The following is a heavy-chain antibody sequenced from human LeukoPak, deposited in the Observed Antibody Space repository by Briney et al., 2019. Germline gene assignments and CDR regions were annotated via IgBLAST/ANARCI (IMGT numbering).Heavy chain of an antibody. CDR3: ARGKGGITIFGVVINGNAFDI. CDR1: GGSFSGYY. J-gene: IGHJ3*02. D-gene: IGHD3-3*01. CDR2: INHSGST. Sequence: SETLSLTCAVYGGSFSGYYWSWIRQPPGKGLEWIGEINHSGSTNYNPSLKSRVTISVDTSKNQFSLKLSSVTAADTAVYYCARGKGGITIFGVVINGNAFDIWGQGTMVTVSS. V-gene: IGHV4-34*01.